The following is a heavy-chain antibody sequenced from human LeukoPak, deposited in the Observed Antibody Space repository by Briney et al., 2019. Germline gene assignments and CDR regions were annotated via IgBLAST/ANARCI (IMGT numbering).Heavy chain of an antibody. CDR3: ARASSGYCPDY. V-gene: IGHV3-30*03. Sequence: GGSLRLSCAASGFTFSSYGMHWVRQAPGKGLEWVAVISYDGSNKYYADSVKGRFTISRDNSKNTLYLQMNSLRAEDTAVYYCARASSGYCPDYWGQGTLVTVSS. CDR2: ISYDGSNK. D-gene: IGHD3-22*01. J-gene: IGHJ4*02. CDR1: GFTFSSYG.